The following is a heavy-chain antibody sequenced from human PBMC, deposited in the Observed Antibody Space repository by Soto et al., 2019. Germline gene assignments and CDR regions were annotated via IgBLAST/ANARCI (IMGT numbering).Heavy chain of an antibody. CDR3: ASDQECPDY. Sequence: ASVKVSCKASGYTFTGYYMHWVRQAPGQGLEWMGWINPNNGSTNYAQKFQGRVTMTTDTSTSTAYMELSSLRSDDTAVYYCASDQECPDYWGQGTLVTVSS. CDR1: GYTFTGYY. J-gene: IGHJ4*02. V-gene: IGHV1-2*02. CDR2: INPNNGST.